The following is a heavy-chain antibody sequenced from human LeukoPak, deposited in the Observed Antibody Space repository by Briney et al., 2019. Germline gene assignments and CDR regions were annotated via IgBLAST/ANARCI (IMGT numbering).Heavy chain of an antibody. CDR1: GFTFSSYG. J-gene: IGHJ4*02. D-gene: IGHD2-8*01. Sequence: GGSLRLSCVVSGFTFSSYGVHWVRQTPGKGLEWLADISYDGSNKNYADSVKGRFTISRDNSKNTLYLKMNSLRIEDTARYYFAKLKGVFHAEAKIDYWGQGTLVTVSS. CDR2: ISYDGSNK. CDR3: AKLKGVFHAEAKIDY. V-gene: IGHV3-30*18.